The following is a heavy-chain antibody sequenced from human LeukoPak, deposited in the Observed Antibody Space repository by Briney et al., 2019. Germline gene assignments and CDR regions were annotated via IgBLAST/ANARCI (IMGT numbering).Heavy chain of an antibody. CDR1: GYSISSGYY. CDR2: IYQSGGT. D-gene: IGHD3-16*01. V-gene: IGHV4-38-2*01. CDR3: ARHITSNKRFDY. J-gene: IGHJ4*02. Sequence: SETLSLTCVVSGYSISSGYYWGWIRQPPGKALEWIGSIYQSGGTFYNPSLKSRVTISVDTSMNQFSLKLSSVTAADTAVYYCARHITSNKRFDYWGQGTLVTVSS.